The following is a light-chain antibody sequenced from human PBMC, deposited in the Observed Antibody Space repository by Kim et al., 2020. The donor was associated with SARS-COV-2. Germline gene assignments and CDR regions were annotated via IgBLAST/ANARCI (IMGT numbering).Light chain of an antibody. Sequence: RQRVTIACSGSSSNIGNNAVNWYQQLPGKAPKLLIYHNDVLPSGVSDRFSGSKSGTSASLAISGLQSEDEADYHCVVWDDRLNGWVFGGGTRVTVL. CDR1: SSNIGNNA. CDR3: VVWDDRLNGWV. CDR2: HND. J-gene: IGLJ3*02. V-gene: IGLV1-36*01.